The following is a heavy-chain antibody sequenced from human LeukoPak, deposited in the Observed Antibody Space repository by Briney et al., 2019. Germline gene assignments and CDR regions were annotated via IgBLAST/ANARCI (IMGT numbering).Heavy chain of an antibody. Sequence: SVKVSCKASGYTFTGYYMHWVRQAPGQGLEWMGGIIPIFGTANYAQKFQGRVTITADKSTSTAYMELSSLRSEDTAVYYCAIVMENWFDPWGQGTLVTVSS. J-gene: IGHJ5*02. D-gene: IGHD2-21*01. CDR2: IIPIFGTA. CDR1: GYTFTGYY. CDR3: AIVMENWFDP. V-gene: IGHV1-69*06.